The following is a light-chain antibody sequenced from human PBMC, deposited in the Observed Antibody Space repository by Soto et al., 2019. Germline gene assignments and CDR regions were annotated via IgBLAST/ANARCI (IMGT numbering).Light chain of an antibody. J-gene: IGKJ2*01. CDR3: QQYGRSPLLYT. Sequence: ENVLTQSPGTLSLSPGERATLSCRASQSVTSNFLAWYQQKPGQAPRLLIYGASTRAAGVPDRFSGRGSGTDFTLTITRLEPEDFGVYYCQQYGRSPLLYTFGQGTKLGVK. V-gene: IGKV3-20*01. CDR1: QSVTSNF. CDR2: GAS.